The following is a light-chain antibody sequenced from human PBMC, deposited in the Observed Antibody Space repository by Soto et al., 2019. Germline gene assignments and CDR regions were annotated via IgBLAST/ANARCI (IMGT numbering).Light chain of an antibody. CDR2: EGS. J-gene: IGLJ2*01. Sequence: QSALTQAGSVSGSPGQSITISCTGTSSDVGSYNLVSWYQQHPGKAPKLMIYEGSKRPSGVSNRFSASKSGNTASLTISGLQAEDEAEYYCFSYAGSNSYVIFGGGTKLTVL. CDR3: FSYAGSNSYVI. V-gene: IGLV2-23*01. CDR1: SSDVGSYNL.